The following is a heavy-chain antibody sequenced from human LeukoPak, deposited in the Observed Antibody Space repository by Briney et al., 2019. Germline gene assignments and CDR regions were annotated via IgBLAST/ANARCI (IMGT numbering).Heavy chain of an antibody. Sequence: GGSLRLSCAASGFTFSGYAMNWVRQAPGKGLEWVSIISGSGVYTYYADSVKGRFNISRDNSKNTLYLQMNSLRAEDTAVYYCAKRSSVSAGATGVDFDYWGQGTLVTVSS. D-gene: IGHD2-15*01. V-gene: IGHV3-23*01. CDR2: ISGSGVYT. J-gene: IGHJ4*02. CDR3: AKRSSVSAGATGVDFDY. CDR1: GFTFSGYA.